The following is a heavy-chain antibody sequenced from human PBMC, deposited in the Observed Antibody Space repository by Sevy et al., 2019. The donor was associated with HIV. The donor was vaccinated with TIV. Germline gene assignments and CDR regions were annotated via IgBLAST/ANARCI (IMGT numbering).Heavy chain of an antibody. CDR1: EFTFSDYA. Sequence: GGSLRLSCAASEFTFSDYAMHWVRQVPGKGLEWVSGISWNSGAIGYADSVQGRFTISRDNAKRSLYLQMNSLRVEDTDLYYCARAVGDCVVNTCYGGSVNAFDVWGQGTMVTVSS. V-gene: IGHV3-9*01. D-gene: IGHD2-2*01. J-gene: IGHJ3*01. CDR2: ISWNSGAI. CDR3: ARAVGDCVVNTCYGGSVNAFDV.